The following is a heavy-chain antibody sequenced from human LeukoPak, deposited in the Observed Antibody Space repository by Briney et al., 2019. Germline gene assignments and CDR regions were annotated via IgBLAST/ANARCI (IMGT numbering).Heavy chain of an antibody. Sequence: ASVKVSCKASGYTFTSYDINWVRQATGQGLEWMGWMNPNSGNTGYAQKFQGRVTMTRNTSISTAYMELSSLRSEDTAVYYCARSLDGYGSSWYIDWFDPWGQRTLVTVSS. V-gene: IGHV1-8*01. D-gene: IGHD6-13*01. J-gene: IGHJ5*02. CDR2: MNPNSGNT. CDR3: ARSLDGYGSSWYIDWFDP. CDR1: GYTFTSYD.